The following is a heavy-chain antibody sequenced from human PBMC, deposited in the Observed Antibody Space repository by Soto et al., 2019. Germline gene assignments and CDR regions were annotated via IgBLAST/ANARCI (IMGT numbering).Heavy chain of an antibody. CDR3: ARVLVYYDILTEYYFDY. Sequence: QVQLQQWGAGLLKPSETLSLTCAVYGGSFSGYYWSWIRQPPGKGLAWIGEINHSGSTNYNPSLKSRVTISVDTSKNQFSLKLSSVTAADTAVYYCARVLVYYDILTEYYFDYWGQGTLVTVSS. CDR2: INHSGST. D-gene: IGHD3-9*01. CDR1: GGSFSGYY. V-gene: IGHV4-34*01. J-gene: IGHJ4*02.